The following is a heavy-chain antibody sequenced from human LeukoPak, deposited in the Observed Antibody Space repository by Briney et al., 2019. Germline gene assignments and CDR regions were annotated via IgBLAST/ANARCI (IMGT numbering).Heavy chain of an antibody. CDR2: IRVYNGNT. V-gene: IGHV1-18*01. J-gene: IGHJ5*02. CDR3: AREGSLAFDP. CDR1: GYTFTGYG. Sequence: ASVKVSCKASGYTFTGYGISWVRQAPGQGLEWMGWIRVYNGNTNYAQNFQGRVTMTTDTSTSTAYMELRSLRSDDTAVYYCAREGSLAFDPWGQGTLVTVSS.